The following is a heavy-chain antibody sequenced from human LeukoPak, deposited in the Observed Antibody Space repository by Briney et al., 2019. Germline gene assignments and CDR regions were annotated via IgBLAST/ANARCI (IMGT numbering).Heavy chain of an antibody. V-gene: IGHV4-59*01. Sequence: PSESLSLTCTVSGGSFSTYYWSWIRQPPGKGLEWIGYIYYSGSTNYIPSLKSRVSVSVDTSKNQFSLRLSSVTAADTAVYYCAREGAGTGTFDYWGQGTLVTVSS. D-gene: IGHD6-19*01. J-gene: IGHJ4*02. CDR1: GGSFSTYY. CDR3: AREGAGTGTFDY. CDR2: IYYSGST.